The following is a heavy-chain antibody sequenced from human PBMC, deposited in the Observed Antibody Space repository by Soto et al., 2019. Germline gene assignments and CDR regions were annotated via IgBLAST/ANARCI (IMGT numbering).Heavy chain of an antibody. V-gene: IGHV4-39*01. CDR3: AKEGIVVVPAAPLEWYYYGMDV. CDR1: GGSISSSSYY. Sequence: SETLSLTCTVSGGSISSSSYYWGWIRQPPGKGLEWIGSIYYSGSTYYNPSLKSRVTISVDTSKNQFSLKLSSVTAADTAVYYCAKEGIVVVPAAPLEWYYYGMDVWGQGTTVTVSS. CDR2: IYYSGST. D-gene: IGHD2-2*01. J-gene: IGHJ6*02.